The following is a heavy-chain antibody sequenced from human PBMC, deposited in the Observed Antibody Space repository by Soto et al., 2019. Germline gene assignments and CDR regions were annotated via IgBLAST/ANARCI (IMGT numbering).Heavy chain of an antibody. Sequence: PGGSLRLSCAASGFTFSSYAMSWVRQAPGKGLEWVSAISGSGGSTYYADSVKGRFTISRDNSKNTLYPQMNSLRAEDTAVYYCAKDRGTVTTFFCRFYSCYYLDYWGQGTLVTVSS. CDR3: AKDRGTVTTFFCRFYSCYYLDY. CDR1: GFTFSSYA. J-gene: IGHJ4*02. CDR2: ISGSGGST. D-gene: IGHD4-4*01. V-gene: IGHV3-23*01.